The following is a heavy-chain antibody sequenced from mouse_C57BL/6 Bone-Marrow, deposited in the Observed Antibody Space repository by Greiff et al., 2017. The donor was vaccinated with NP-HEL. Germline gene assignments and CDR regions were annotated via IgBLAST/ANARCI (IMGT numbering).Heavy chain of an antibody. CDR1: GYSITSGYY. CDR3: ARRGFTSVVATYWYFDV. CDR2: ISYDGSN. J-gene: IGHJ1*03. V-gene: IGHV3-6*01. D-gene: IGHD1-1*01. Sequence: ESGPGLVKPSQSLSLTCSVTGYSITSGYYWNWIRQFPGNKLEWMGYISYDGSNNYNPSLKNRISITRDTSKNQFFLKLNSVTTEDTATYYGARRGFTSVVATYWYFDVWGTGTTVTVSS.